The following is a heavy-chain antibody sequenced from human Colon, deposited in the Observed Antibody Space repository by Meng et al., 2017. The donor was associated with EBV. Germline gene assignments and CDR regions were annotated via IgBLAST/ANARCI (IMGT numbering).Heavy chain of an antibody. J-gene: IGHJ4*02. D-gene: IGHD2-21*02. V-gene: IGHV4-4*02. CDR3: ARVGAYCGGDCYHPR. Sequence: HREESGPGLVKRSGTRPLTCAVSGGPLSSRNWWSWVRQPPGKGLEWIGEIYHSGSTNYNPSLKSRVTISVDESKNQFSLRLSSVTAADTAVYYCARVGAYCGGDCYHPRWGQGTLVTVSS. CDR1: GGPLSSRNW. CDR2: IYHSGST.